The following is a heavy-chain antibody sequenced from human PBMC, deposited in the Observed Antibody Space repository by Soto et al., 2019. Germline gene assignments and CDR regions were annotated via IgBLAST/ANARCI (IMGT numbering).Heavy chain of an antibody. D-gene: IGHD5-18*01. J-gene: IGHJ6*02. CDR2: ISYDGSNK. CDR1: GFTFSSYG. V-gene: IGHV3-30*18. CDR3: AKDRAMGTRVGYYGMDV. Sequence: VQLVESGGGVVQPGRSLRLSCAASGFTFSSYGMHWVRQAPGKGLEWVAVISYDGSNKYYADSVKGRFTISRDNSKNTLYLQMNSLRAEDTAVYYCAKDRAMGTRVGYYGMDVWGQGTTVTVSS.